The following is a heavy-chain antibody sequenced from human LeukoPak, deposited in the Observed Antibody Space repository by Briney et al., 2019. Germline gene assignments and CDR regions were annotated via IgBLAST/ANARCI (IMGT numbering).Heavy chain of an antibody. CDR2: IDSRDST. J-gene: IGHJ5*02. CDR3: ARESTPLRGAFDP. CDR1: GFTVRNNH. Sequence: GGSLRLSCAASGFTVRNNHMSWVRQAPGKGLEWVSVIDSRDSTYHADSVKGRFTISRHTSKNTLYLQMNSLRAEDTAVYYCARESTPLRGAFDPWGPGTLVTVSS. D-gene: IGHD5-24*01. V-gene: IGHV3-53*04.